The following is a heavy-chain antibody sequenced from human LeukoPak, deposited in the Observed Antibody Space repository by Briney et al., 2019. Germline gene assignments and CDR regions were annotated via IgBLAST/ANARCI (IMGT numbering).Heavy chain of an antibody. V-gene: IGHV1-18*01. CDR2: ISAYNGNT. D-gene: IGHD3-3*01. CDR1: GGTFSSYG. J-gene: IGHJ4*02. CDR3: ARYYDFWSGYYD. Sequence: ASVKVSCKASGGTFSSYGISWVRQAPGQGLEWMGWISAYNGNTNYAQKLQGRVTMTTDTSTSTAYMELRSLRSDDTAVYYCARYYDFWSGYYDWGQGTLVTVSS.